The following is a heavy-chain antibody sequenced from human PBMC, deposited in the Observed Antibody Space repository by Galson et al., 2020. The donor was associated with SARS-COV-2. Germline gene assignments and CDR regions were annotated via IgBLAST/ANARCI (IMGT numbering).Heavy chain of an antibody. CDR3: TREGWQGGY. V-gene: IGHV3-7*01. CDR2: IRRDGSET. CDR1: GFTFRDYW. Sequence: GESLKISCVVSGFTFRDYWMNWIRQAPGKGLEWVANIRRDGSETNYADSVQGRFSISRDNAVDTLYLELNSLRVDDTAVYYCTREGWQGGYWGQGTRVTVSS. J-gene: IGHJ4*02. D-gene: IGHD2-15*01.